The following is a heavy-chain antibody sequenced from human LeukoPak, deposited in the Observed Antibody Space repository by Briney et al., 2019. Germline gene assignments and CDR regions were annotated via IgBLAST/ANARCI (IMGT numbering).Heavy chain of an antibody. V-gene: IGHV3-30-3*01. CDR3: ARVVQVTRSAFDI. CDR2: ISYDGSNK. D-gene: IGHD5-18*01. J-gene: IGHJ3*02. CDR1: GFTFSSYA. Sequence: GGSLRLSCAASGFTFSSYAMHWVRQAPGKGLEWVAVISYDGSNKYYADSVKGRFTISRDNSKNTLYLQMNSLRAEDTAVYYCARVVQVTRSAFDIWGQGTMVTVSS.